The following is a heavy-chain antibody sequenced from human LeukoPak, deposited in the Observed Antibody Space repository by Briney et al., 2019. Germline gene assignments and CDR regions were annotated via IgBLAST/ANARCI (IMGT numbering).Heavy chain of an antibody. CDR3: AKEARRDGYNFRYFDY. J-gene: IGHJ4*02. Sequence: QSGGSLRLSCAASGFTFSSYAMSWVRQAPGKGLEWVSAISGSGGSTYYADSVKGRFTISRDNSKNTLYLQMNSLRAEDTAVYYCAKEARRDGYNFRYFDYWGQGTLVTVSS. CDR2: ISGSGGST. D-gene: IGHD5-24*01. CDR1: GFTFSSYA. V-gene: IGHV3-23*01.